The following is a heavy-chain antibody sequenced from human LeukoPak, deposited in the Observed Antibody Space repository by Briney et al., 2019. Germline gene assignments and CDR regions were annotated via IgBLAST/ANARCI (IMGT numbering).Heavy chain of an antibody. CDR1: GYTFTSYG. CDR3: ARDSPYYYDSSGYYYYGTDV. Sequence: ASVKVSCKASGYTFTSYGISWVRQAPGQGLEWTGWISAYNGNTNYAQKLQGRVTMTTDTSTSTAYMELRSLRSDDTAVYYCARDSPYYYDSSGYYYYGTDVWGQGTTVTVSS. CDR2: ISAYNGNT. V-gene: IGHV1-18*01. J-gene: IGHJ6*02. D-gene: IGHD3-22*01.